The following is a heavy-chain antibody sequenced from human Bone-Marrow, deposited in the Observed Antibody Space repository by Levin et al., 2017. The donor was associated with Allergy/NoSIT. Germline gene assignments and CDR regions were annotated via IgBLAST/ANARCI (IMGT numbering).Heavy chain of an antibody. J-gene: IGHJ6*02. D-gene: IGHD3-3*01. CDR3: GCFGVANYYYSGTDV. CDR2: IKKDGSEI. Sequence: GESLKISCAASGFTFSRYWMSWVRQAPGKGLEWVATIKKDGSEIYYVDSVKGRFTISRDNGKNSLYLQMNSLRAEDTAVYYCGCFGVANYYYSGTDVWGQGTSVTVSS. V-gene: IGHV3-7*01. CDR1: GFTFSRYW.